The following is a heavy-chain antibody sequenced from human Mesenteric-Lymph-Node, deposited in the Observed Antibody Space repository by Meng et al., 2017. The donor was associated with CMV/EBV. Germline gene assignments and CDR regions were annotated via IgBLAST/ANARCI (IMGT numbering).Heavy chain of an antibody. Sequence: LSLTCTVSGGSISSGTYYWTWIRQHPGKGLEWIGHIFYTETSYNPSLKSRVAISVDTSKNQFSLRLSSVTAADTAVYYCARDRTMDVWGQGTMVTVSS. V-gene: IGHV4-31*03. CDR1: GGSISSGTYY. J-gene: IGHJ6*02. CDR3: ARDRTMDV. CDR2: IFYTET. D-gene: IGHD1-14*01.